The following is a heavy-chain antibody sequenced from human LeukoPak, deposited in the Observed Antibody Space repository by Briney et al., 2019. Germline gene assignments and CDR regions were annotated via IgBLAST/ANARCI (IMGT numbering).Heavy chain of an antibody. V-gene: IGHV3-7*01. CDR1: GFTFFSYL. CDR2: IKQGGSEK. Sequence: GGALRLSCAPPGFTFFSYLMSGGRPAPGRGPGGGANIKQGGSEKYDVDSVKGRFTASRDNAKNSLYLQMNSLRVEDTAVYNCARRKFYSTYDPFDSWGQGTLVIVSS. CDR3: ARRKFYSTYDPFDS. J-gene: IGHJ4*02. D-gene: IGHD5-12*01.